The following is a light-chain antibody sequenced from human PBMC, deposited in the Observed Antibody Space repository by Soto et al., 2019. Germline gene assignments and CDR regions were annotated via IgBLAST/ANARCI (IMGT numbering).Light chain of an antibody. CDR2: KAS. J-gene: IGKJ1*01. CDR1: QSISSW. CDR3: QQYNSYRRT. Sequence: DIQMTQSPSTLSASVEDRVTITCRASQSISSWLAWYQQKPGKAPKLLIYKASGLESGVPSRFSGSGSGTEFTLTISSLQPDDFATYDCQQYNSYRRTFGQGTKVEIK. V-gene: IGKV1-5*03.